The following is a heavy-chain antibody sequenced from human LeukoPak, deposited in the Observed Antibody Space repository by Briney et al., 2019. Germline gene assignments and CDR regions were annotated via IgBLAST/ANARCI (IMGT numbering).Heavy chain of an antibody. CDR1: GFTFSSYW. Sequence: GGSLRLPCAASGFTFSSYWMHWVRQAPGKGLVWVSRISPDGSSALYADSVKGRFTISRDNAKNTLYLQMNSLRGDDTAVYYCARVRVCPRCHFDYWGQGTLVTVSS. CDR2: ISPDGSSA. J-gene: IGHJ4*02. D-gene: IGHD3-16*01. CDR3: ARVRVCPRCHFDY. V-gene: IGHV3-74*01.